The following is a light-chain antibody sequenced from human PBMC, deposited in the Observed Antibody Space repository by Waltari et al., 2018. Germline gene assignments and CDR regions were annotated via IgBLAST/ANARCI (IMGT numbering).Light chain of an antibody. J-gene: IGKJ4*01. V-gene: IGKV4-1*01. CDR3: QQYYGVPLT. CDR1: RSVLYNSNNKNY. Sequence: EIVMTQSPDSLAVSLGERAAINCKSSRSVLYNSNNKNYLAWYHQKPRQPPKLLINWASSRESGVPDRFSGSGSGTDFTLTISSLQAEDVAVYYCQQYYGVPLTFGGGTKVEIK. CDR2: WAS.